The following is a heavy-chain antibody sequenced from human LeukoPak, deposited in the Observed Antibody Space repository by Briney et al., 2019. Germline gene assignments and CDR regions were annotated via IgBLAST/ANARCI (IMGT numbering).Heavy chain of an antibody. J-gene: IGHJ4*02. V-gene: IGHV3-43*02. CDR3: AKESGKFDY. Sequence: GGSLRLSCVASGLDFDDSAMHWVRQAPGKGLEWVSLISADGGSTFSADSVKGRFSISRDNSKNSLYLQMNSLRSEDTAMYYCAKESGKFDYWGQGTLVAVSS. CDR1: GLDFDDSA. CDR2: ISADGGST.